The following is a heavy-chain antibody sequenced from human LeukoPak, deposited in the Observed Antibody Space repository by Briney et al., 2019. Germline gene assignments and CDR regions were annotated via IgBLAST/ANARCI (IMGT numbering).Heavy chain of an antibody. CDR3: ARRTRWLQFWYFDY. CDR2: INHSGST. Sequence: SETLSLTCAVYGGSFSGYYWSWIRQPPGKGLEWIGEINHSGSTNSNPSLKSRVTISVDTSKNQFSLKLGSLTAADTAVYYCARRTRWLQFWYFDYWGQGTLVTVSS. D-gene: IGHD5-24*01. J-gene: IGHJ4*02. V-gene: IGHV4-34*01. CDR1: GGSFSGYY.